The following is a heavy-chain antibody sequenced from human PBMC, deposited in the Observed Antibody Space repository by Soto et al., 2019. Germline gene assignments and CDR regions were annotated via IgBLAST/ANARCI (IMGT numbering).Heavy chain of an antibody. CDR3: AKDWGDIEVVPGAVTEY. CDR2: ISYDGNNK. J-gene: IGHJ4*02. V-gene: IGHV3-30*18. D-gene: IGHD2-2*01. Sequence: QVQLVESGGGVVQPGRSLRLSCAASGFTFSSYGMHWVRQAPGKGLEWVAVISYDGNNKYYADSVKGRFTISRDSSKNTRFLHINSLRAEDTAVYYCAKDWGDIEVVPGAVTEYWGQGTLVTVSS. CDR1: GFTFSSYG.